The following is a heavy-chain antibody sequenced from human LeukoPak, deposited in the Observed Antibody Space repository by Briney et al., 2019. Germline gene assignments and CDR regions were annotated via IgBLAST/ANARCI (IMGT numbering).Heavy chain of an antibody. CDR2: ISFDGSDA. J-gene: IGHJ3*02. V-gene: IGHV3-74*01. D-gene: IGHD1-26*01. CDR3: AKDTGYSGSWGDAFDI. Sequence: GGSLRLSCAASGFTFSGFWMHWVRQAPGKGLVWVSCISFDGSDATYADSVKGRFTISRDNSKNTLYLQMNSLRAEDTAVYYCAKDTGYSGSWGDAFDIWGQGTMVTVSS. CDR1: GFTFSGFW.